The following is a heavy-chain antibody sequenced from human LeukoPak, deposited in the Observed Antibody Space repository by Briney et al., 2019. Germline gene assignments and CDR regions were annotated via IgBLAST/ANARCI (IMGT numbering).Heavy chain of an antibody. CDR2: IYYSGST. CDR1: GGSVSSGSYY. CDR3: AGGPIQLWLYYYYGMDV. D-gene: IGHD5-18*01. Sequence: PSETLSLTCTVSGGSVSSGSYYWSWIRQPPGKGLEWIGYIYYSGSTNYNPSLKSRVTISVDTSKNQFSLKLSSVTAADTAVYYCAGGPIQLWLYYYYGMDVWGQGTTVTVSS. V-gene: IGHV4-61*01. J-gene: IGHJ6*02.